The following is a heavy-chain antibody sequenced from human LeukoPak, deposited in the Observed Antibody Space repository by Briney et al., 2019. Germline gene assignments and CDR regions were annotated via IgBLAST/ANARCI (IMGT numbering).Heavy chain of an antibody. J-gene: IGHJ4*02. CDR2: INPNSGGT. CDR1: GYTFTGYY. CDR3: ARGPYGSGSFFDY. D-gene: IGHD3-10*01. Sequence: ASVKVSCKASGYTFTGYYMHWVRQAPGQGLEWMGWINPNSGGTNYAQKFQGRVIMTRDTSISTAYMELSRLRSDDTAVYYCARGPYGSGSFFDYWGQGTLVTVSS. V-gene: IGHV1-2*02.